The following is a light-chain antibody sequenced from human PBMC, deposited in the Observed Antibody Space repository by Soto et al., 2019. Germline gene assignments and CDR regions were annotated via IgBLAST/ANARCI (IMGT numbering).Light chain of an antibody. V-gene: IGKV1-12*01. CDR1: EDISTW. J-gene: IGKJ5*01. CDR3: QHADSFPLIT. Sequence: DIQMTQSPSSVSASVGDRVTITCRSSEDISTWLAWYQQKPGKAPKLLIYAASSLQSGVPSRFSGSGSGTDFTLPISSLQPEDFATYYCQHADSFPLITFGQGTRLEIK. CDR2: AAS.